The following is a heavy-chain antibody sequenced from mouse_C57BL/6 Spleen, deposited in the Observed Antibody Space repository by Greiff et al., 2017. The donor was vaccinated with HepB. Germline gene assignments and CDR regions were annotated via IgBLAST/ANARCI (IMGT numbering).Heavy chain of an antibody. V-gene: IGHV3-6*01. CDR2: ISYDGSN. Sequence: VQLKESGPGLVKPSQSLSLTCSVTGYSITSGYYWNWIRQFPGNKLEWMGYISYDGSNNYNPSLKNRISITRDTSKNPFFLKLTSVTTEDTATYYCARDVGQGPWFAYWGQGTLVTVSA. CDR1: GYSITSGYY. D-gene: IGHD3-3*01. J-gene: IGHJ3*01. CDR3: ARDVGQGPWFAY.